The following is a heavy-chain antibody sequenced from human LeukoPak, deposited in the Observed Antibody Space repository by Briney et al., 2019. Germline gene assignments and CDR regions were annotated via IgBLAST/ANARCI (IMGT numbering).Heavy chain of an antibody. J-gene: IGHJ2*01. CDR3: ARDRGSSDPWYFDL. CDR1: GFTFSSYS. Sequence: QSGGSLRLSCAASGFTFSSYSMNWVRQAPGKGLEWVSYSSSSRTKYYADSVKGRFTISRDNAKNSLYLQMNSLRAEDTAVYYCARDRGSSDPWYFDLWGRGTLVTVSS. D-gene: IGHD1-26*01. CDR2: SSSSRTK. V-gene: IGHV3-48*04.